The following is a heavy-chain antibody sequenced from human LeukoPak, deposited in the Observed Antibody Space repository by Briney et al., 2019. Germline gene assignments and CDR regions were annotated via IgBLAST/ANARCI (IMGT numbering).Heavy chain of an antibody. D-gene: IGHD1-1*01. CDR2: ITDSGDII. V-gene: IGHV3-23*01. CDR1: GFTFSNYA. Sequence: GGSLRLSCAASGFTFSNYAMSWVRQAPGKGLEWVSSITDSGDIIHYADSVKGRFTISRDKASSTLYLQVNSLRAEDTAVYYCVKGGTGTNILLDYWGQGTLVTVSP. CDR3: VKGGTGTNILLDY. J-gene: IGHJ4*02.